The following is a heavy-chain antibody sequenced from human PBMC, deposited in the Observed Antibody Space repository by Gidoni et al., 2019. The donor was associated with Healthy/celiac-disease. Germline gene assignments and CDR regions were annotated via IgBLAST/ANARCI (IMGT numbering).Heavy chain of an antibody. D-gene: IGHD6-19*01. CDR1: GGSISSSSYS. V-gene: IGHV4-39*01. J-gene: IGHJ6*02. Sequence: QLQLQESGPGLVKPSETLSITCTVSGGSISSSSYSWGWIRQPPGKGLEWIGSIYYSGSTYYYPALKSRVTISVDTSKNQFSLKLSSVTAADTAVYYCAGRPGHGWLVHYYYGMDVWGQGTTVTVSS. CDR3: AGRPGHGWLVHYYYGMDV. CDR2: IYYSGST.